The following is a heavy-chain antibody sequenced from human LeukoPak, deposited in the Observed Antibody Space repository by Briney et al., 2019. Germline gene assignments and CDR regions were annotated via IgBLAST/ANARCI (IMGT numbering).Heavy chain of an antibody. CDR1: GYTFSGYY. CDR2: INPNSGGT. Sequence: ASVKVSCKASGYTFSGYYIHWVRQAPGQGLEWMGWINPNSGGTNYAQKLQGRVTMTSDTSISAAYMELSRLRSDDTAVYYCARAADTAMDIGDYWGQGTLVTVSS. D-gene: IGHD5-18*01. J-gene: IGHJ4*02. CDR3: ARAADTAMDIGDY. V-gene: IGHV1-2*02.